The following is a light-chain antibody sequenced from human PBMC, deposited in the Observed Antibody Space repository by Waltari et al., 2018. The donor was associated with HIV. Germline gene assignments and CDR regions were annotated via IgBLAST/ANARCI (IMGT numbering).Light chain of an antibody. J-gene: IGLJ1*01. Sequence: QPVLTQPPSASASLAASVTLTCTLNSDYSYYKLDWYQQTPGKGPRYEMRVGTCEIVGSKGDGIPDRFSVLGSGLNRYLTIKNIQEEDESDYYCGADHGSGSNFFYVFGTGTKVTIL. CDR2: VGTCEIVG. CDR1: SDYSYYK. V-gene: IGLV9-49*01. CDR3: GADHGSGSNFFYV.